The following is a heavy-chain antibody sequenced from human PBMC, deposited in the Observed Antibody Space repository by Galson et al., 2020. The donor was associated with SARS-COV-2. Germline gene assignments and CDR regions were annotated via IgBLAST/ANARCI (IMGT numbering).Heavy chain of an antibody. Sequence: ASVKVSCKASGGTFSSYAISWVRQAPGQGLEWMGGIIPIFGTANYAQKFQGRVTITTDESTITAYMELSSLRSEDTAVYYCARDLLNAFDIWGQGTMVTVSS. V-gene: IGHV1-69*05. CDR1: GGTFSSYA. CDR2: IIPIFGTA. J-gene: IGHJ3*02. CDR3: ARDLLNAFDI.